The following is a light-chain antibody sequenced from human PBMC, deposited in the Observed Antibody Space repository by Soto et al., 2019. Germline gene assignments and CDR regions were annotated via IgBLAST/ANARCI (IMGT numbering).Light chain of an antibody. CDR3: RSYTSSSTLEV. CDR2: DVS. J-gene: IGLJ3*02. Sequence: QSALTQPASVSGSPGQSITISCTGTSSDVGGYNYVSWYQQHPGKAPKLMIYDVSNRPSGVSNRFSGSKSGNTASLTISGLQAEDEADSYCRSYTSSSTLEVFGGGTKLTVL. V-gene: IGLV2-14*01. CDR1: SSDVGGYNY.